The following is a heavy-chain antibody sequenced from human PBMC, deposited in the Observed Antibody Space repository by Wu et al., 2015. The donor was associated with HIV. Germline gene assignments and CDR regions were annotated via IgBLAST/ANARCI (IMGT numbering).Heavy chain of an antibody. CDR2: IIPIFGTA. CDR3: AREPTLSDSSSWTPYYYYGMDV. Sequence: QVQLVQSGAEVKKPGSSVKVSCKASGGTFSSYAISWVRQAPGQGLEWMGRIIPIFGTANYAQKFQGRVTITADESTSTAYMELSSLRSEDTAVYYCAREPTLSDSSSWTPYYYYGMDVWGQGTTVTVS. D-gene: IGHD6-13*01. V-gene: IGHV1-69*13. J-gene: IGHJ6*02. CDR1: GGTFSSYA.